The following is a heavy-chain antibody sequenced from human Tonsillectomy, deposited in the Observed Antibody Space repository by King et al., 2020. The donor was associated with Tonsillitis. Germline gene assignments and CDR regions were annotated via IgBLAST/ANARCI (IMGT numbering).Heavy chain of an antibody. CDR2: TRNKANSYTT. J-gene: IGHJ4*02. Sequence: VQLVESGGGLVQPGGSLRLSCAASGFTFSDHYMDWVRQAPGKGLEWVGRTRNKANSYTTEYAASVKGRFTISRDDSKNSLYLQMNSLKTEDTAVYYCARACPVSLWGQGTLVTVSS. V-gene: IGHV3-72*01. D-gene: IGHD3-16*02. CDR3: ARACPVSL. CDR1: GFTFSDHY.